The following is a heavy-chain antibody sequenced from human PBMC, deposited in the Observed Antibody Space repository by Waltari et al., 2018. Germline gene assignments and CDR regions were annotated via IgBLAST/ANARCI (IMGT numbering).Heavy chain of an antibody. D-gene: IGHD1-1*01. CDR3: ARSRAGTVDY. CDR2: IGMNVNDS. J-gene: IGHJ4*02. Sequence: EVQLVDSGGGLVQPGGSLRLSCAASGFTFSAYTMLWVRQTPGKELEFVSIIGMNVNDSYYASSVKNRFIISRDNSKNMMYFQMGSLRPDDTAVYYCARSRAGTVDYWGQGTLVSVSS. CDR1: GFTFSAYT. V-gene: IGHV3-64*01.